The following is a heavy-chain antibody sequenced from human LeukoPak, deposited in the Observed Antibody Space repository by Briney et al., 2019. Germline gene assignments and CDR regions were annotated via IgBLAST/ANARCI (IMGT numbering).Heavy chain of an antibody. D-gene: IGHD3-3*01. CDR1: GDSINKSPYY. V-gene: IGHV4-39*07. J-gene: IGHJ6*03. CDR2: VYYTGST. Sequence: SETLSLTCNVSGDSINKSPYYWAWVRQPPWNGLEGIAAVYYTGSTYYNPSLKCRVTISVDTSKNQFFLSLTSVTAADTAVYLCARDQPYDHPIDVWGKGTTVTVSS. CDR3: ARDQPYDHPIDV.